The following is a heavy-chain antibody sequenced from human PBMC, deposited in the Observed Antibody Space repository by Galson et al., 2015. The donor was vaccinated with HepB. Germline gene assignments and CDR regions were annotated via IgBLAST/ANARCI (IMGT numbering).Heavy chain of an antibody. Sequence: SLRLSCAASGFNFSNYAMIWVRQAPGKGLEWVSAIGGNGVMTYYADSVQGRFTISRDNSKNTIYLQMNSLRAEDTAVYYCAKGYYNGPDSARGWFDPWGQGSLVTVSS. CDR1: GFNFSNYA. V-gene: IGHV3-23*01. J-gene: IGHJ5*02. D-gene: IGHD3-10*01. CDR3: AKGYYNGPDSARGWFDP. CDR2: IGGNGVMT.